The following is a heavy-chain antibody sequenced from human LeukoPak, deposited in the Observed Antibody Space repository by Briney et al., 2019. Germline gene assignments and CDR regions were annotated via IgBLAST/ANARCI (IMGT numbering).Heavy chain of an antibody. CDR1: GFTFSNYA. J-gene: IGHJ4*02. CDR3: AKGHAPSGSYADY. CDR2: ISGSGDGT. Sequence: GGSLRLSCAASGFTFSNYAMTWVRQAPGRGLEWVSSISGSGDGTYYADAVKGRFTVSRDNSKNTLYVQMNSLRAEDTAVYYCAKGHAPSGSYADYWGQGTLVTVSS. D-gene: IGHD1-26*01. V-gene: IGHV3-23*01.